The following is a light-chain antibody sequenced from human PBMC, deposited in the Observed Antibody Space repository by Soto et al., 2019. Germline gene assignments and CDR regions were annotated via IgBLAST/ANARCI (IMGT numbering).Light chain of an antibody. CDR2: EVS. Sequence: QSALTQPRSVSGSPGQSVTISCTGTGNDVGAYNYVSWYQQHPGKAPKLMIYEVSNRPSGVSNRFSGSKSGNTASLTISGLQAEDEADYYCSSYTSSSTYVFGTGTKVTV. CDR3: SSYTSSSTYV. J-gene: IGLJ1*01. CDR1: GNDVGAYNY. V-gene: IGLV2-14*01.